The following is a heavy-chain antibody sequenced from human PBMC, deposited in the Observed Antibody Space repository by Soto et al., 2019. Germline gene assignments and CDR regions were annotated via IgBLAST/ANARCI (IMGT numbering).Heavy chain of an antibody. V-gene: IGHV1-69*13. J-gene: IGHJ6*02. Sequence: SVKVSCKASGGTFSSYAISWVRQAPGQGLEWMGGIIPIFGTANYAQKFQGRVTITADESTSTAYMELSSLRSEDTAVYYCARGDIVVVPAATLYYYGMDVWGQGTTVTVSS. CDR1: GGTFSSYA. CDR3: ARGDIVVVPAATLYYYGMDV. CDR2: IIPIFGTA. D-gene: IGHD2-2*01.